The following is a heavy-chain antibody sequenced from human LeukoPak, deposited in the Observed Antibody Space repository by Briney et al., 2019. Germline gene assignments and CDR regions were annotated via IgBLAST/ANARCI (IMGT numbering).Heavy chain of an antibody. CDR3: AKDPSDLGGSGSNNYFDC. Sequence: PGGSLRLSCAASGFTFSSYAMSWVRQAPGKGLECVSAISGSGGSTYYADSVKGRFTISRDNSRNTLYLQMNSLRAEDTAVYYCAKDPSDLGGSGSNNYFDCWGQGTLVTVSS. CDR1: GFTFSSYA. V-gene: IGHV3-23*01. D-gene: IGHD3-10*01. J-gene: IGHJ4*02. CDR2: ISGSGGST.